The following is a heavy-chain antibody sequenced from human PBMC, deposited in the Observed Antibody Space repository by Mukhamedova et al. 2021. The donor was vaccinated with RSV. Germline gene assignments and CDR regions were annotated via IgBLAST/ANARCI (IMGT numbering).Heavy chain of an antibody. J-gene: IGHJ4*02. CDR3: ARATYSSSSGSYFDY. CDR2: ISGSGGST. V-gene: IGHV3-23*01. D-gene: IGHD6-6*01. Sequence: GWVSGISGSGGSTYYADSVKGRFTISRDNSKNTLYLQMNSLRAEDTAVYYCARATYSSSSGSYFDYWGRGTLVAVSS.